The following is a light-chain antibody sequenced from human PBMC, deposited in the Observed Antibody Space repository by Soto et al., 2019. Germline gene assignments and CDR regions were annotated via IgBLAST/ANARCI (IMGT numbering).Light chain of an antibody. Sequence: QAVVTQPASVSGSPGQSITISCTGTSSDVGGYNFVSWYQQHPGNAPKLMIYEVSNRPSGVSDRFSGSKSGNTASLTISGLQAEDEADYYCSSFTTSNTWMFGGGTKLTVL. CDR3: SSFTTSNTWM. CDR2: EVS. J-gene: IGLJ3*02. CDR1: SSDVGGYNF. V-gene: IGLV2-14*01.